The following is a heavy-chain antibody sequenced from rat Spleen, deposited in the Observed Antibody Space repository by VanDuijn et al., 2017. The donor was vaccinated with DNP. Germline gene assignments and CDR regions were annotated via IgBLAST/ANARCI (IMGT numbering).Heavy chain of an antibody. CDR2: ISNGGDRT. CDR1: DFTFSDYG. D-gene: IGHD1-12*02. Sequence: EVQLVESGGGLVRPGNSLRLSCEVSDFTFSDYGMGWVRQAPTKGLEWVASISNGGDRTYYRDSVKGRFTISRDNAKSTLYLQMDSLRSEDTATYYCSTASRGYGSYGFAYWGQGTLVTVSS. V-gene: IGHV5S23*01. CDR3: STASRGYGSYGFAY. J-gene: IGHJ3*01.